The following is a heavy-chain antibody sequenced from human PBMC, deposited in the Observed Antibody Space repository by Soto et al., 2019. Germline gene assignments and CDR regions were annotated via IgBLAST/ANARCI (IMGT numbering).Heavy chain of an antibody. CDR3: ARYCSGGSCYLNWFDP. V-gene: IGHV4-34*01. D-gene: IGHD2-15*01. Sequence: SETLSLTCAVYGGSFSGYYWIWIRQPPGKGLEWIGEINHSGSTNYNPSLKSRVTISVDTSKNQFSLKLSSVTAADTAVYYCARYCSGGSCYLNWFDPWGQGTLVTVSS. CDR1: GGSFSGYY. CDR2: INHSGST. J-gene: IGHJ5*02.